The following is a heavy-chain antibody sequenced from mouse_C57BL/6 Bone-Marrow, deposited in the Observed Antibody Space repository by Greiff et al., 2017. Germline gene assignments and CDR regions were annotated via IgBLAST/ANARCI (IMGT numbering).Heavy chain of an antibody. V-gene: IGHV1-64*01. CDR3: ARRGWLLPLAY. Sequence: VQLQQPGAELVKPGASVKLSCKASGYTFTSYWMNWVKQRPGQGLEWIGMIHPNSGSTNYNEKFKSKATLTVDKSSSTAYMQLSSLTSEDSAVYYCARRGWLLPLAYWGQGTLVTVSA. CDR1: GYTFTSYW. D-gene: IGHD2-3*01. CDR2: IHPNSGST. J-gene: IGHJ3*01.